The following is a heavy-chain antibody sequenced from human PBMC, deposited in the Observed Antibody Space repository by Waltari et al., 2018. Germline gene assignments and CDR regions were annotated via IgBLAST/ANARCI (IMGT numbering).Heavy chain of an antibody. V-gene: IGHV4-34*01. CDR3: ARDTEGDAFDI. J-gene: IGHJ3*02. CDR2: INHSGST. CDR1: GGSFSGYY. Sequence: QVQLQQWGAGLLKPSETLSLPCAVYGGSFSGYYWIWIRQPPGKGLEWIGEINHSGSTNYNPSLKSRVTISVDTSKNQFSLKLSSVTAADTAVYYCARDTEGDAFDIWGQGTMVTVSS. D-gene: IGHD2-2*02.